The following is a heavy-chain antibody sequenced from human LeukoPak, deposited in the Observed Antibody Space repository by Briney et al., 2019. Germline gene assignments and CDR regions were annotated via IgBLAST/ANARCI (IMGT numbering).Heavy chain of an antibody. J-gene: IGHJ3*02. V-gene: IGHV3-48*01. D-gene: IGHD1-26*01. CDR1: GFTFSSYS. CDR3: GRGGSYYNEAFDI. CDR2: ISSSSSTI. Sequence: GGSLRLSCAASGFTFSSYSMNWVRQAPGKGLEWVSYISSSSSTIYYADSVKGRFTISRDNAKNSLYLQMNSLRAEDTAVYYCGRGGSYYNEAFDIWGQGTMVTVSS.